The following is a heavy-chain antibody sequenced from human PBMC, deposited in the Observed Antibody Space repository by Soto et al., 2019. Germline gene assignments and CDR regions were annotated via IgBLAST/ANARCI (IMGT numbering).Heavy chain of an antibody. Sequence: QVQLQESGPRLVEASQTLSLTCTVSNGSITSSGYYWSWTRQPPGKRLEWIGYIYHSGSTFYSPSLQSRLTMSVDTSKNQFSLTLSSVTAADTAVYHCARMSGTYYVPDYWGQGTLVTVSS. CDR2: IYHSGST. CDR1: NGSITSSGYY. D-gene: IGHD1-26*01. V-gene: IGHV4-31*03. J-gene: IGHJ4*02. CDR3: ARMSGTYYVPDY.